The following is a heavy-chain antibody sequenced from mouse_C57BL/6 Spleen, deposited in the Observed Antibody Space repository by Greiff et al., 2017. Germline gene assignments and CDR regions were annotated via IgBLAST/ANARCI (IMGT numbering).Heavy chain of an antibody. J-gene: IGHJ3*01. V-gene: IGHV1-64*01. CDR3: ARSGNLGAWFAY. Sequence: QVQLQQPGAELVKPGASVKLSCKASGYTFTSYWMHWVKQRPGQGLEWIGMIHPNSGSTNYNEKFKSKATLTVDKSSSTAYMQLSSLPSEASAVYACARSGNLGAWFAYWGQGTLVTVSA. CDR1: GYTFTSYW. CDR2: IHPNSGST. D-gene: IGHD2-1*01.